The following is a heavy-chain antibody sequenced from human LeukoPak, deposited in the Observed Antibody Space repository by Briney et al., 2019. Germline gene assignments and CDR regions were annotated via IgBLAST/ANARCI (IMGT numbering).Heavy chain of an antibody. V-gene: IGHV3-30*04. J-gene: IGHJ4*02. D-gene: IGHD1-26*01. Sequence: GRSLRLSCAASGFTFSSYAMHWVRQAPGKGLEWVAVISYDGSNKYYADSVKGRFTISRDNSKNTLYLQMNSLRAEDTAVYYCAREAQWELYHYSDYWGQGTLVTVSS. CDR1: GFTFSSYA. CDR2: ISYDGSNK. CDR3: AREAQWELYHYSDY.